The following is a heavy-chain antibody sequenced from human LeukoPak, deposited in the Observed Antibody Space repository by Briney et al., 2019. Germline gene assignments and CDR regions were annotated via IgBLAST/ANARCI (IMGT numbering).Heavy chain of an antibody. CDR3: ARDLRHGGYYFDY. Sequence: SVKVSCKASGGTFGSYAISWVRQAPGQGLEWMGGIIPIFGTANYAQKFQGRVTITADESTSTAYMELSSLRSEDTAVYYCARDLRHGGYYFDYWGQGTLVTVSS. CDR1: GGTFGSYA. V-gene: IGHV1-69*13. CDR2: IIPIFGTA. D-gene: IGHD4-23*01. J-gene: IGHJ4*02.